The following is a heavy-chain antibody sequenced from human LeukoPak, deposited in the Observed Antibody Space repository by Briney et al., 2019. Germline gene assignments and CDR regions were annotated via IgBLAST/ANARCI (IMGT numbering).Heavy chain of an antibody. CDR1: GYTFAGYY. J-gene: IGHJ4*02. CDR2: INPNSGVT. D-gene: IGHD1-26*01. CDR3: ARVRDLVGTSPLGY. Sequence: GASVKVSCKGSGYTFAGYYMHWVRQAPGQGLEWMGWINPNSGVTNYAQKFQGRVAMTRDTSISTAYMELSSLRSDDTAVYYCARVRDLVGTSPLGYWGQGTLVTVSS. V-gene: IGHV1-2*02.